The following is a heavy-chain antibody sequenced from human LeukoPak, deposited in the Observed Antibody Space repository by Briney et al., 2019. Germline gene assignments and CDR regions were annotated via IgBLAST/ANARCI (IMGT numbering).Heavy chain of an antibody. CDR1: GFTFSSYA. J-gene: IGHJ4*02. D-gene: IGHD3-22*01. CDR2: ISYDGSDK. Sequence: PGGSLRLSCAASGFTFSSYAMHWVRQAPGKGLEWVAIISYDGSDKYYADSVKGRFTISRDNSKNTLYLQMNSLRAEDTAVYYCARGGGYDSSSYYFTDYWGQGTLVTVSS. CDR3: ARGGGYDSSSYYFTDY. V-gene: IGHV3-30-3*01.